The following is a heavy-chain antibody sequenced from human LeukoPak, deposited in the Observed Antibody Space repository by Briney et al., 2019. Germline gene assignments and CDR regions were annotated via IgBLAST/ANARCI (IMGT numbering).Heavy chain of an antibody. CDR2: IFPGDSDT. Sequence: GESLKISCKGSGYSFTSYWIGWVRQMPGKGLEWMGIIFPGDSDTRYSPSFQGQVTISADKSISTAYLQWSSLKASDTAMYYCARHASGCSSSSSCLLGWFDPWGQGTLVTVSS. CDR1: GYSFTSYW. CDR3: ARHASGCSSSSSCLLGWFDP. J-gene: IGHJ5*02. D-gene: IGHD2-2*01. V-gene: IGHV5-51*01.